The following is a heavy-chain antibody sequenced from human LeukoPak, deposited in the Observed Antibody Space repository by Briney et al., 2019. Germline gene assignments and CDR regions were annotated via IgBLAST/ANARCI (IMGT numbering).Heavy chain of an antibody. CDR3: ARVNYGSGSYIDY. V-gene: IGHV4-30-4*01. CDR1: GGSISSGDYY. Sequence: SQTLSLTCTVSGGSISSGDYYWSWIRQPPGKGLGWIGYIYYSGSTYYNPFLKSRVTISVDTSKNQFSLKLSSVTAADTAVYYCARVNYGSGSYIDYWGQGTLVTVSS. D-gene: IGHD3-10*01. J-gene: IGHJ4*02. CDR2: IYYSGST.